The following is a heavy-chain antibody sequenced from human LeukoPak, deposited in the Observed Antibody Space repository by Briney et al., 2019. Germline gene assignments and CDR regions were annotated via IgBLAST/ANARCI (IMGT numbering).Heavy chain of an antibody. CDR2: ISSSSSYI. V-gene: IGHV3-21*01. D-gene: IGHD2-2*03. CDR3: ARGGMDTVVVSRAIDY. Sequence: PGGSLRLSCAASGFTFSSYSMNWVRQAPGKGLEWVSSISSSSSYIYYADSVKGRFTISRDNAKNSLYLQMNSLRAEDTAVYYCARGGMDTVVVSRAIDYWGQGTLVTVSS. CDR1: GFTFSSYS. J-gene: IGHJ4*02.